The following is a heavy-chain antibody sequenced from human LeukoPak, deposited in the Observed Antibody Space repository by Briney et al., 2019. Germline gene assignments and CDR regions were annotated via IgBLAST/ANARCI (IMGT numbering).Heavy chain of an antibody. V-gene: IGHV4-39*07. CDR1: GGSISSSSYY. Sequence: SETLSLTCTVSGGSISSSSYYWGWIRQPPGKGLEWIGSIYFSGSTYYNPSLKSRVTISVDTSKNQFSLELSSVTAADTAVYYCARRYYYYGMDVWGQGTTVTVSS. J-gene: IGHJ6*02. CDR3: ARRYYYYGMDV. CDR2: IYFSGST.